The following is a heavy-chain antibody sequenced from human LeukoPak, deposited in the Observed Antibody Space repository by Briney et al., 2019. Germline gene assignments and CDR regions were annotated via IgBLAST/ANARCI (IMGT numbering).Heavy chain of an antibody. V-gene: IGHV3-23*01. D-gene: IGHD3-22*01. J-gene: IGHJ4*02. CDR2: ISGSGGST. CDR3: AKVGIVVVITTWNDY. CDR1: GFTFSSYA. Sequence: GGSLRLSCAASGFTFSSYAMSWVRQAPGKGLEWVSAISGSGGSTYYADSVKGRFTISRDNSKNTLYLQMNSLRAEDTAVYYCAKVGIVVVITTWNDYWGQGTLVTVSS.